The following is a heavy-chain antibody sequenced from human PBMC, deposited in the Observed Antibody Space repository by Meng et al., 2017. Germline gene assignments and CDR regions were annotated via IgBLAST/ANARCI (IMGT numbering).Heavy chain of an antibody. D-gene: IGHD3-10*01. CDR3: ARDRNYYGSGSYYKRELDY. CDR1: GYTFTSYY. CDR2: INPSGGST. Sequence: ASVKVSCKASGYTFTSYYMHWVRQAPGQGLEWMGIINPSGGSTRYAQKFQGRVTMTRDTTTCTVYIELSSLRSEDTAVYYCARDRNYYGSGSYYKRELDYWGQGTLVTVSS. J-gene: IGHJ4*02. V-gene: IGHV1-46*01.